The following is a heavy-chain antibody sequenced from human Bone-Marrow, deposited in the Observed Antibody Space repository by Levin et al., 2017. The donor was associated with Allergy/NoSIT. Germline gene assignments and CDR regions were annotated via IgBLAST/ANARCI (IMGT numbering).Heavy chain of an antibody. Sequence: HGESLKISCAASGFSLSGYGFHWVRQAPGKGLEWVSVISYDGFDKYYSDSVKGRFTISRDNSKNTLYLQMNSLRLEDTAVYYCARDLEGQYCSGGSCYWGYFDAWGQGTLVTVSS. CDR1: GFSLSGYG. CDR2: ISYDGFDK. D-gene: IGHD2-15*01. CDR3: ARDLEGQYCSGGSCYWGYFDA. J-gene: IGHJ5*02. V-gene: IGHV3-30*03.